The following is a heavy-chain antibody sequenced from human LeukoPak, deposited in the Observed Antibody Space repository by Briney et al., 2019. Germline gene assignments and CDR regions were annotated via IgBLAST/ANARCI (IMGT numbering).Heavy chain of an antibody. Sequence: PSETLSLTCTVSGGSISSYYWSWVRQPPGKGLEWIGYIYYSGSTNYNPSLKSRVTISVDTSKNQFSLKLSSATAADTAVYYCARGGDDSSGYYFDYWGQGTLVTVSS. J-gene: IGHJ4*02. V-gene: IGHV4-59*01. CDR3: ARGGDDSSGYYFDY. CDR2: IYYSGST. D-gene: IGHD3-22*01. CDR1: GGSISSYY.